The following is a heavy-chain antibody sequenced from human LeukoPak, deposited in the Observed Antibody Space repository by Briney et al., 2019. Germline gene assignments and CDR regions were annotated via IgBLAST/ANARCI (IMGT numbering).Heavy chain of an antibody. V-gene: IGHV1-2*02. J-gene: IGHJ4*02. D-gene: IGHD3-3*01. Sequence: ASVKVSCKASGYTFTGYYMHWVRQAPGQGRGGMGWINPNSGGTDYTQKFQGRVTMTMDTSINTAYMELSRLTSDDTAVYYCARRDFWSGWKPFDYWGQGTLVTVSS. CDR1: GYTFTGYY. CDR3: ARRDFWSGWKPFDY. CDR2: INPNSGGT.